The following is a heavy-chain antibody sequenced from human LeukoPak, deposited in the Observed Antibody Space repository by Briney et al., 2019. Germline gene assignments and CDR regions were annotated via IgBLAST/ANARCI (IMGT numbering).Heavy chain of an antibody. CDR3: ARDGTGFDY. CDR2: VKQDGIET. J-gene: IGHJ4*02. V-gene: IGHV3-7*01. D-gene: IGHD2-8*02. CDR1: GFTFSRNW. Sequence: GGSLRLSCVASGFTFSRNWMSWVRQAPGKGLEWVASVKQDGIETQYVDSVKGRFTISRDNAKNSVYLQMNSLRVEDTAVYYCARDGTGFDYWGQGTLVTVSS.